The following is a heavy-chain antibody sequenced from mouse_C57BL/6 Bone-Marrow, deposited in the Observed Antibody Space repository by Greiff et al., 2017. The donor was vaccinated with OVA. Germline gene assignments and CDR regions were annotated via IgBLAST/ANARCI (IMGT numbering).Heavy chain of an antibody. CDR2: IDPENGDT. V-gene: IGHV14-4*01. J-gene: IGHJ1*03. D-gene: IGHD1-1*01. Sequence: VQLQQSGAELVRPGASVKLSCTASGFNIKDDYMHWVKQRPEQGLEWIGWIDPENGDTDYASKFQGKATITADTSSNTAYLQLSSLTSEDTAVYYCTTYYYGSSYGWYFDVWGTGTTVTVSS. CDR3: TTYYYGSSYGWYFDV. CDR1: GFNIKDDY.